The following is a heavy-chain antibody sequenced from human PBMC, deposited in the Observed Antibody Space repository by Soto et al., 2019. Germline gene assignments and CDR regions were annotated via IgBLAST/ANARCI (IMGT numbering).Heavy chain of an antibody. Sequence: SETLSLTCTVSGGSISDDTYYWGWIRQPPGKGLEWIGSIYYSGTSSYNPSLKSRVTMSVDTSKKQLSLRLRSVTAADTAVYYCARLHCDSPNCVPLDPWGQGTLVTVSS. CDR2: IYYSGTS. CDR1: GGSISDDTYY. J-gene: IGHJ5*02. D-gene: IGHD2-2*01. V-gene: IGHV4-39*01. CDR3: ARLHCDSPNCVPLDP.